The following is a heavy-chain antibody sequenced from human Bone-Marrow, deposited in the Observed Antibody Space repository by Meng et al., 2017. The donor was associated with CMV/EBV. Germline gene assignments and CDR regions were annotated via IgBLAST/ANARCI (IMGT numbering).Heavy chain of an antibody. D-gene: IGHD2-2*01. J-gene: IGHJ6*02. CDR2: IRYDGSNK. CDR3: ASLSSTRVYYYYGIDV. Sequence: GESLKISCAASGFTFSSYGMHWVRQAPGKGLEWVAFIRYDGSNKYYADSVKGRFTISRDNSKNTLYLQMNSLRAEDTAVYYCASLSSTRVYYYYGIDVWGQGTTVTVSS. V-gene: IGHV3-30*02. CDR1: GFTFSSYG.